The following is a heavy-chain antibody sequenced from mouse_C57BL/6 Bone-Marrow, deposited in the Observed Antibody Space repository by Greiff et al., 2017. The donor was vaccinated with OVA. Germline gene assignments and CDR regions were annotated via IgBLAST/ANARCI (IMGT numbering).Heavy chain of an antibody. Sequence: DVQLQESGAELVRPGASVKLSCTASGFNIKDDYMHWVKQRPEQGLEWIGWIDPENGDTEYASKFQGKATITADTSSNTAYLQLSSLTSEDTAVYYCTTDCYGSSSHWYFDVWGTGTTVTVSS. D-gene: IGHD1-1*01. CDR2: IDPENGDT. V-gene: IGHV14-4*01. CDR3: TTDCYGSSSHWYFDV. J-gene: IGHJ1*03. CDR1: GFNIKDDY.